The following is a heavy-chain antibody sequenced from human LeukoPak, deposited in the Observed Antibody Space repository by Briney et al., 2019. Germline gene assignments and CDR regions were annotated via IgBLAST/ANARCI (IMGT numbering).Heavy chain of an antibody. V-gene: IGHV3-7*03. CDR3: ARRMSGSGSYMRRGFDY. CDR2: IKQDGSEK. Sequence: PGGSLRLSCAAPGFTFSSYWMSWVRQAPGKGLEWVANIKQDGSEKYYADSVKGRFTISRDNAKNSLYLQMNSLRAEDTAVYYCARRMSGSGSYMRRGFDYWGQGTLVTVSS. CDR1: GFTFSSYW. J-gene: IGHJ4*02. D-gene: IGHD3-10*01.